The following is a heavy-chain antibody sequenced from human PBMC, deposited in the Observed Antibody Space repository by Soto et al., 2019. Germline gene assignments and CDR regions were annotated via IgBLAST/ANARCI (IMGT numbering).Heavy chain of an antibody. CDR3: AREREVLWFDP. Sequence: ASVKVSCTDSGYTFTSYGISWVRQAPGQGLEWMGWISAYNGNTNYAQKLQGRVTMTTDTSTSTAYMELRSLRSDDTAVYYCAREREVLWFDPWGQGTLVTVSS. J-gene: IGHJ5*02. D-gene: IGHD2-8*01. V-gene: IGHV1-18*01. CDR1: GYTFTSYG. CDR2: ISAYNGNT.